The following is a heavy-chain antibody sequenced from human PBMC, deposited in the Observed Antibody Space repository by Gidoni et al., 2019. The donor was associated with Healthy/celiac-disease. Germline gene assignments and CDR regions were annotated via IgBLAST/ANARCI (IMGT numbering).Heavy chain of an antibody. J-gene: IGHJ5*02. CDR1: GGSFSGYY. V-gene: IGHV4-34*01. CDR3: ARPKVPAAIRGRGGWFDP. Sequence: QVQLQQWGAGLLQPSETLSLTCAVYGGSFSGYYWSWLRQPPGKGLEWIGEINHSGSTNYNQSLKSRVTISVDTSKNQFSLKLSSVTAADTAVYYCARPKVPAAIRGRGGWFDPWGQGTLVTVSS. D-gene: IGHD2-2*02. CDR2: INHSGST.